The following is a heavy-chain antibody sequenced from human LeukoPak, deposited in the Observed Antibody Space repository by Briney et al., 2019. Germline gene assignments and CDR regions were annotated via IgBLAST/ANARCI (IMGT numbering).Heavy chain of an antibody. CDR1: GFTFSSYS. D-gene: IGHD6-13*01. CDR3: ATEGGGAAAS. Sequence: GGSLRLSCSASGFTFSSYSMHWVRQAPGKGLVWVSRINIDGSSTSYADSVKGRFTISRDNAKNMLYLQLNSLRAEDTAVYYCATEGGGAAASWGQGTLVTVSS. V-gene: IGHV3-74*01. CDR2: INIDGSST. J-gene: IGHJ4*02.